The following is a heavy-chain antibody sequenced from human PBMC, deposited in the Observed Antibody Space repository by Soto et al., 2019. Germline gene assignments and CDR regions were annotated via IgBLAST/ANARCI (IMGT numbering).Heavy chain of an antibody. CDR3: ARGPGGGWFDY. CDR2: IYYSGST. J-gene: IGHJ4*02. V-gene: IGHV4-31*03. Sequence: SETLSLTCTVSGDSISSGGYYWSWIRQHPGKGLEWIGYIYYSGSTYYNPSLKSRVTISVDTSKNQFSLKLSSVTAADTAVYYCARGPGGGWFDYWGQGTLVTVSS. CDR1: GDSISSGGYY. D-gene: IGHD6-19*01.